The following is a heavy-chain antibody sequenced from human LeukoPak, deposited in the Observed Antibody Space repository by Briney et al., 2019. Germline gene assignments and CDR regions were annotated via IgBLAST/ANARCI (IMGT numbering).Heavy chain of an antibody. CDR2: ISGSGGST. CDR3: ARDRRLASFDY. CDR1: GFTFSSYG. V-gene: IGHV3-23*01. Sequence: GGSLRLSCAASGFTFSSYGMSWVRQAPGKGLEWVSAISGSGGSTYYADSVKGRFTISRDNSKNTLYLQMNSLRAEDAAIYYCARDRRLASFDYGGQGTLVTVSS. J-gene: IGHJ4*02. D-gene: IGHD6-25*01.